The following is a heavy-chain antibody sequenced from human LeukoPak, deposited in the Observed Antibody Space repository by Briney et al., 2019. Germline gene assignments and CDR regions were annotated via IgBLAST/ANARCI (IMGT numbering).Heavy chain of an antibody. J-gene: IGHJ5*02. V-gene: IGHV4-59*01. D-gene: IGHD1-1*01. Sequence: SETLSLTCTVSGGSISSYYWSWIRQPPGKGLEYIGYIYYSGSTNYNPSLKSRVTISVDTSKNLFSMKLSSVTAADTAVYYCALTTFSNWFDPWGQGTLVTVSS. CDR1: GGSISSYY. CDR2: IYYSGST. CDR3: ALTTFSNWFDP.